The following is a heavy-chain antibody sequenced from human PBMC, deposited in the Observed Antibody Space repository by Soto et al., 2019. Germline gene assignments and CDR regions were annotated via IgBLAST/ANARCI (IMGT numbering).Heavy chain of an antibody. CDR2: IYHSGNT. CDR3: ARGGSLDY. CDR1: GFSISSSSY. Sequence: PSETLSLTCAVSGFSISSSSYWGWIRQPPEMGLEWIGSIYHSGNTYYNPSHKSRVTMSVDTSKNQVSLKLSSVTAADTAVYYCARGGSLDYWGQGTRVTVSS. D-gene: IGHD3-16*01. J-gene: IGHJ4*02. V-gene: IGHV4-38-2*01.